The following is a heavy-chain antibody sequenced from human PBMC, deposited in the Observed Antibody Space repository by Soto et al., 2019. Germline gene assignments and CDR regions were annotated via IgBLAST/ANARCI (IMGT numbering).Heavy chain of an antibody. V-gene: IGHV4-61*01. CDR1: GGSVSSGSYY. CDR3: ARTYYYYYGMDV. J-gene: IGHJ6*02. CDR2: IYYSGST. Sequence: QVQLQESGPGLVKPSETLSLTCTVSGGSVSSGSYYWSWIRQPPGKGLEWIGYIYYSGSTNYNPSLKSRVTISVDTSKNQSSLKLSSVTAADTAVYYCARTYYYYYGMDVWGQGTTVTVSS.